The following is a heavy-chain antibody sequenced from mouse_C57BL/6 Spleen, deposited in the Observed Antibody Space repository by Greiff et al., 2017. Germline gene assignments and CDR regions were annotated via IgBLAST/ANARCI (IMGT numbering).Heavy chain of an antibody. CDR1: GYTFTDYY. J-gene: IGHJ2*01. CDR3: VLEGDYDGRYYFDY. Sequence: EVQLQQSGPELVKPGASVKISCKASGYTFTDYYMNWVKQSHGKSLEWIGDINPNNGGTSYNQKFKGKATLTVDKSSSTAYMELRSLTSEDSAVYYCVLEGDYDGRYYFDYWGQGTTLTVSS. CDR2: INPNNGGT. V-gene: IGHV1-26*01. D-gene: IGHD2-4*01.